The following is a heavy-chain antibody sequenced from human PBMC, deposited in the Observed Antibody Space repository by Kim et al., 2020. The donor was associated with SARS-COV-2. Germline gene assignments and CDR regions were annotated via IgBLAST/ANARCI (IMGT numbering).Heavy chain of an antibody. CDR1: GLSVTTNY. Sequence: GGSLRLSCAASGLSVTTNYMNWVRQAPGKGLEWVSNIYVGGSTYYADSVKGRFTISRDNSKNTVYLQMDSLRPEDTAVYYCARGLSANQWLVPSFDFWGLGILVTVSS. CDR3: ARGLSANQWLVPSFDF. CDR2: IYVGGST. J-gene: IGHJ4*02. V-gene: IGHV3-53*01. D-gene: IGHD6-19*01.